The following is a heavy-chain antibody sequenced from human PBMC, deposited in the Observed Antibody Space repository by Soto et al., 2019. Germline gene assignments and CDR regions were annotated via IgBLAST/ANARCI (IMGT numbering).Heavy chain of an antibody. CDR1: GFTFSSYW. CDR3: ARADYDFWSGLPDPNWFDP. D-gene: IGHD3-3*01. J-gene: IGHJ5*02. V-gene: IGHV3-74*01. CDR2: INSDGSST. Sequence: GGSLRLSCAASGFTFSSYWMHWVRQAPGKGLVWVSRINSDGSSTGYADSVKGRFTISRDNAKNTLYLQMNSLRAEDTAVYYCARADYDFWSGLPDPNWFDPWGQGTLVTVSS.